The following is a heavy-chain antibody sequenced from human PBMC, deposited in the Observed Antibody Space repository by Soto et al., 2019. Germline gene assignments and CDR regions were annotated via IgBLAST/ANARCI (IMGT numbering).Heavy chain of an antibody. V-gene: IGHV3-30-3*01. CDR3: ARGPSCCGGSFDY. CDR1: GFTFSSYA. CDR2: ISFDESNK. D-gene: IGHD2-2*01. J-gene: IGHJ4*02. Sequence: PGGSLRLSCAASGFTFSSYAMHWVRQAPGKGLEWVAVISFDESNKYYGDSVKGRFTISRDISTNTGYLHMNSLKTEDTAVYSCARGPSCCGGSFDYWGQGTLVTVSS.